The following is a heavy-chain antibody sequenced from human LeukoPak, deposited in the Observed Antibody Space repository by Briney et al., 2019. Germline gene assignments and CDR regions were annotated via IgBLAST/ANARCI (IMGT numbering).Heavy chain of an antibody. J-gene: IGHJ4*02. CDR1: GFTFDEYP. D-gene: IGHD2-2*02. CDR3: AKGSCSSTSCYITEY. CDR2: ISWNSGSI. V-gene: IGHV3-9*01. Sequence: PGRSLRLSCAASGFTFDEYPMHGVRQAPGKGLEWVSGISWNSGSIGYADSVKGRFTISRDNAKNSLDLQMSSLRAEDTALYYCAKGSCSSTSCYITEYWGQGTLVTVSS.